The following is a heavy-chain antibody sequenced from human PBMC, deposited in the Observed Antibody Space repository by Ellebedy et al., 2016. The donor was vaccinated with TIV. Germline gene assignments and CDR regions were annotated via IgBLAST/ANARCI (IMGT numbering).Heavy chain of an antibody. CDR2: ISGSGWST. CDR1: GFTFNKYA. CDR3: AKETRVWYAGDHISGMDV. J-gene: IGHJ6*02. V-gene: IGHV3-23*01. D-gene: IGHD2-8*01. Sequence: GESLKISCAASGFTFNKYAMSWVRQAPGKGLEWILSISGSGWSTYYTDSVRGRFTISRDNSKDTLYLQMNIRRAEDTATYYWAKETRVWYAGDHISGMDVWGQGTTVIVSS.